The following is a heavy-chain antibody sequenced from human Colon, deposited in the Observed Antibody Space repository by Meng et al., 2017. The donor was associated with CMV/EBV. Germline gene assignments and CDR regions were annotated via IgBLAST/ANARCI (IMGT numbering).Heavy chain of an antibody. CDR3: ASSFHGSGSPDH. CDR1: GFDFFNSA. Sequence: VQLVGAGGGVVQPWRSLRLSCAASGFDFFNSAMHWVRQVPGKGLEWVTIISYDGSHALYADSVKGRFTISRDNSKNTLYLQMNSLRPEDTAVYYCASSFHGSGSPDHWGQGTLVTVSS. D-gene: IGHD3-10*01. CDR2: ISYDGSHA. V-gene: IGHV3-30-3*01. J-gene: IGHJ5*02.